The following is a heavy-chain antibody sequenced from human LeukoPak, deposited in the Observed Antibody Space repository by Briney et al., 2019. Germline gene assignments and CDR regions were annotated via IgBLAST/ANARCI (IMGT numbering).Heavy chain of an antibody. Sequence: GGSLRLSCAASGFAFSSFWIYWVRHAPGKGLVWVSRINGDGSETIYADSVKGRFTISRDNAKNTLYLQMNSLRAEDTAVYYCVRVRMGDDLNPCDYGGQGTLVTVSS. CDR1: GFAFSSFW. D-gene: IGHD3-16*01. V-gene: IGHV3-74*01. CDR3: VRVRMGDDLNPCDY. J-gene: IGHJ4*02. CDR2: INGDGSET.